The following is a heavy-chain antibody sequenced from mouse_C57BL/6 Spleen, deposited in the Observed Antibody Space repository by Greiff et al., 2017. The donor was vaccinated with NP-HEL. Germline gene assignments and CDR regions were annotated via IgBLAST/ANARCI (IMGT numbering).Heavy chain of an antibody. CDR1: GYTFTDYE. V-gene: IGHV1-15*01. CDR2: IDPETGGT. J-gene: IGHJ3*01. D-gene: IGHD3-2*02. Sequence: QVQLQQSGAELVRPGASVTLSCKASGYTFTDYEMHWVKQTPVHGLEWIGAIDPETGGTAYNQKFKGKAILTADKSSSTAYMELRSLTSEDSAVYYCTREGSSGYGFAYWGQGTLVTVSA. CDR3: TREGSSGYGFAY.